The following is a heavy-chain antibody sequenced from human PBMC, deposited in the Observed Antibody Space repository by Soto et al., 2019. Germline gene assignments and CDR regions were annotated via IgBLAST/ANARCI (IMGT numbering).Heavy chain of an antibody. CDR2: ISYDGSNK. J-gene: IGHJ6*02. V-gene: IGHV3-30-3*01. Sequence: TGGSLRLSCAASGFTFSSYAMHWVRQAPGKGLEWVAVISYDGSNKYYADSVKGRFTISRDDSKNTLYLQMNSLRAEDTAVYYCARDYGVVLVTVYGMDVWGQGTTVTVSS. CDR3: ARDYGVVLVTVYGMDV. CDR1: GFTFSSYA. D-gene: IGHD2-2*01.